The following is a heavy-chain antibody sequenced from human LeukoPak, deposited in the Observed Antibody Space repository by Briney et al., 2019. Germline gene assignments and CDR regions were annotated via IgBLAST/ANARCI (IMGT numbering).Heavy chain of an antibody. J-gene: IGHJ6*03. CDR2: INPSGGST. CDR1: GYTFTSYY. V-gene: IGHV1-46*01. D-gene: IGHD2-15*01. CDR3: ARDRVVVAATLYYYYMDV. Sequence: ASVKVSCKASGYTFTSYYMHWVRQAPGQGLEWMGIINPSGGSTSYAQKFQGRVTVTRDTSTSTVYMELSSLRSEDTAVYYCARDRVVVAATLYYYYMDVWGKGTTVTISS.